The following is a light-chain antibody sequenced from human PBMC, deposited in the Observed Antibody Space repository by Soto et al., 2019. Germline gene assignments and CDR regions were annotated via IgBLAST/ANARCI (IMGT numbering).Light chain of an antibody. V-gene: IGKV3-20*01. CDR3: QQYGGSVQT. Sequence: EIVLTQFPGTLPLSPGEIATLSCRASQSVGSNYLAWYQQRPGQPPNLLIFGASHRAPDIPDRFSGSGSGTDFTLTISRLEPEDVAVYYCQQYGGSVQTFGQGTKVEIK. CDR1: QSVGSNY. CDR2: GAS. J-gene: IGKJ1*01.